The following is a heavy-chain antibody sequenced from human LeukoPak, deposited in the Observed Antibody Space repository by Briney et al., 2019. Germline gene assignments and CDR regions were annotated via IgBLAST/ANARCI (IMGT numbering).Heavy chain of an antibody. CDR2: INTGNGNT. J-gene: IGHJ5*02. D-gene: IGHD5-12*01. V-gene: IGHV1-3*03. Sequence: GASVKVSCKASGYTFTSYDINWVRQAPGQRLEWMGWINTGNGNTKYSQDFQGRVTITRDTSARTSYMELRSLRSEDMAIYYCARGYDHNYFDPWGQGTLVTVSS. CDR3: ARGYDHNYFDP. CDR1: GYTFTSYD.